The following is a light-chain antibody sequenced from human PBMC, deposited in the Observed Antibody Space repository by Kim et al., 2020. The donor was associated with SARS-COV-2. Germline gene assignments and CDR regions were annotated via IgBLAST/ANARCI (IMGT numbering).Light chain of an antibody. J-gene: IGKJ1*01. Sequence: DIQMTQSPSSLSASVGDRVTITCRASQGISSFLGWYQQKPGEVPQLLIYAASTLQVGVPSRFSGSGSGIDFTLTISSLQAEDVATYYCQSYNSAPWTFGQWTKVDIK. CDR3: QSYNSAPWT. CDR2: AAS. CDR1: QGISSF. V-gene: IGKV1-27*01.